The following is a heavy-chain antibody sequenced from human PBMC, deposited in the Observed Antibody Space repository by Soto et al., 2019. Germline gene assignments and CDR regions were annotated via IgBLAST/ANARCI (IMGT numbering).Heavy chain of an antibody. J-gene: IGHJ3*02. CDR1: GFTLRNYD. V-gene: IGHV3-13*01. CDR2: IGTGGDT. CDR3: VRVGLQRRVLEAFAM. D-gene: IGHD1-1*01. Sequence: EVQLVESGGGLVQPGGSLRLSCAASGFTLRNYDMYWVRQVTGEGLEWVSGIGTGGDTHYSGSVKGRFTISRENAQNSLYLQMDSLRAGDTAVYYCVRVGLQRRVLEAFAMWGPGTMVTVSS.